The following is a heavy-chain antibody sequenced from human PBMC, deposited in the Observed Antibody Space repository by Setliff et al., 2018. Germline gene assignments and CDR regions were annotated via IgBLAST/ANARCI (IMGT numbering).Heavy chain of an antibody. CDR3: ARVSMYYNFWSGYYGERGEYFDY. Sequence: SETLSLTCAVYGGSFSGYYWGWIRQPPGKGLEWIGYIYYSGSTNYNPSLKSRVTISVDTSKSQFSLKLSSVTAADTAVYYCARVSMYYNFWSGYYGERGEYFDYWGQGTLVTV. J-gene: IGHJ4*02. V-gene: IGHV4-59*01. CDR2: IYYSGST. CDR1: GGSFSGYY. D-gene: IGHD3-3*01.